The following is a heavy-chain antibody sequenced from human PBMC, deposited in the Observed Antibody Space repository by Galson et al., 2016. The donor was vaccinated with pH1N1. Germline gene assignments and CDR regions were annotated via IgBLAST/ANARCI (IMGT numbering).Heavy chain of an antibody. CDR2: VNPGGSTI. CDR3: ARQYDFGDYRGNAFDI. J-gene: IGHJ3*02. V-gene: IGHV5-51*03. D-gene: IGHD4-17*01. Sequence: QSGAEVKKPGESLKISCKASGYRFTNYWIAWVRQVPGKGLEWVGVVNPGGSTIRYSPPFQGQVTISSDKSINTAYLQWGSLKASDTATYYCARQYDFGDYRGNAFDIWGLGTMVIVSS. CDR1: GYRFTNYW.